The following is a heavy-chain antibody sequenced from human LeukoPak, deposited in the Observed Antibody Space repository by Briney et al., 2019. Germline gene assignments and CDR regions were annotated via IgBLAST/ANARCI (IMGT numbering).Heavy chain of an antibody. CDR1: GLTFSSYS. Sequence: GGSLRLPCAASGLTFSSYSMNWVRQAPGKGLEWVAVIRYDGSNKYYVDSVKGRFTISRDNSKNTLYLQMNSLRAEDTAVYYCAREAARDDCSGYNFDFWGQGTLVTVSS. CDR3: AREAARDDCSGYNFDF. CDR2: IRYDGSNK. D-gene: IGHD3-22*01. J-gene: IGHJ4*02. V-gene: IGHV3-33*08.